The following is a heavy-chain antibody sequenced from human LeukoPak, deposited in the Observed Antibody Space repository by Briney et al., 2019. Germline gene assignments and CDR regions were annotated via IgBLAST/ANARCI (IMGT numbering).Heavy chain of an antibody. CDR1: GFTFSRYG. CDR3: ARVVYNREDNWFDP. Sequence: PGGSLRLSCAASGFTFSRYGMSWVRQAPGRGLEWVSGISGSGSSTYYADSVKGRVTISRDNFKNTLYLEMNSLRVEDTAIYYCARVVYNREDNWFDPWGQGTLVTVSS. D-gene: IGHD1-14*01. V-gene: IGHV3-23*01. J-gene: IGHJ5*02. CDR2: ISGSGSST.